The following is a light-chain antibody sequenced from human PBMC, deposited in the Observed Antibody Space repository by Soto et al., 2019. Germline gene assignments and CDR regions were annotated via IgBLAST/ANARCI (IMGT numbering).Light chain of an antibody. CDR1: SSDVGGYKY. V-gene: IGLV2-14*01. J-gene: IGLJ1*01. CDR3: NSYTSSSSFV. CDR2: EVS. Sequence: QSALTQPASVSGSHGQSITISCTGTSSDVGGYKYVSWYQQHPGKAPKLMIYEVSNRPSGVSDRFSGSKSGNTASLAISGLQPEDEADYYCNSYTSSSSFVFGTGTKLTVL.